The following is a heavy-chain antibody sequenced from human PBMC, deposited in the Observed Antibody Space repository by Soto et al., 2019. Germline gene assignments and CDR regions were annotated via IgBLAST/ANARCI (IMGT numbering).Heavy chain of an antibody. CDR1: GYTLPELS. CDR3: AIGVIEVVIAVDSHLVH. Sequence: ASVHVSCKISGYTLPELSMHWVRQAPGKGLEWMGGFDPEDGETIYAQKFQGRVTMTEDTSTDTAYMELSSLRSEDTAVYYCAIGVIEVVIAVDSHLVHWGQPTL. D-gene: IGHD6-19*01. J-gene: IGHJ4*02. V-gene: IGHV1-24*01. CDR2: FDPEDGET.